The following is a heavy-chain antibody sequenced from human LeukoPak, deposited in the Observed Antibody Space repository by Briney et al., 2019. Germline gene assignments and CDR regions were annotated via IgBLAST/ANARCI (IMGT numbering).Heavy chain of an antibody. CDR2: ISSSSSYI. CDR1: GFTFSSYE. J-gene: IGHJ3*02. Sequence: PGGSLRLSCAASGFTFSSYEMNWVRQAPGKGLEWVSSISSSSSYIYYADSVKGRFTISRDNAKNSLYLQMNSLRAEDTAVYFCAREREQWHAFDIWGQGTMVTVSS. CDR3: AREREQWHAFDI. V-gene: IGHV3-21*01. D-gene: IGHD6-19*01.